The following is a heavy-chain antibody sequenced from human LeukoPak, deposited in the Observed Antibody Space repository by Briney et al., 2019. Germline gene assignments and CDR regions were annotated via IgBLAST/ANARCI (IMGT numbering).Heavy chain of an antibody. Sequence: GGSLRLSCVGSGFTISNYWMHWVRQAPGTGLVWVSRIHPDGSITTHADSVKGRFTNSRDNTKNTLYLQMNSLRAEDTAVYYCAPQQAFSPYNWFDPWGQGTLVTVSS. V-gene: IGHV3-74*03. J-gene: IGHJ5*02. D-gene: IGHD3-3*02. CDR3: APQQAFSPYNWFDP. CDR2: IHPDGSIT. CDR1: GFTISNYW.